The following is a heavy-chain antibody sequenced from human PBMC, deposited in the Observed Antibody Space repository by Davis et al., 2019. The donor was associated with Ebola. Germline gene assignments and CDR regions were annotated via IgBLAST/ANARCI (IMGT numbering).Heavy chain of an antibody. D-gene: IGHD2/OR15-2a*01. CDR2: ISGSGGST. Sequence: GESLKISCAASGFTFSSYAMSWVRQAPGKGLEWVSAISGSGGSTYYADSVKGRFAISRDNSRGTLYLQMNSLRVEDSAIYYCVKDSSNIWFDIWGQGTLVTASS. J-gene: IGHJ3*02. V-gene: IGHV3-23*01. CDR1: GFTFSSYA. CDR3: VKDSSNIWFDI.